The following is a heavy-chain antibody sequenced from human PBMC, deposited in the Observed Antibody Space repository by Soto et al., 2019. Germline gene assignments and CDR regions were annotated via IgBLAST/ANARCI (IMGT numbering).Heavy chain of an antibody. V-gene: IGHV3-74*01. D-gene: IGHD1-7*01. CDR3: ASLELRDYYYYYMDV. CDR1: GFTFSSYW. CDR2: INSDGSST. Sequence: GGSLRLSCAASGFTFSSYWMHWVRQAPGKGLVWVSRINSDGSSTSYADSVKGRFTISRDNAKNTLYLQMNSLRAEDTAVYYCASLELRDYYYYYMDVWGKGTTVTVSS. J-gene: IGHJ6*03.